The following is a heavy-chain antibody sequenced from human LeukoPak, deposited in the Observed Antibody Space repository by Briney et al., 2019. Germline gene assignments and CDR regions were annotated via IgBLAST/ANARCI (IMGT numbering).Heavy chain of an antibody. CDR1: GFTFSSYG. CDR2: IWYDGSNK. CDR3: ARDLAVRGHYFDY. Sequence: PGGSLRLSCAASGFTFSSYGMHWVRQAPGKGLEWVAVIWYDGSNKYYADSVKGRFTISRDNSKNTLYLQMNSLRAEDTAVYYCARDLAVRGHYFDYWGQGTLVTVSS. J-gene: IGHJ4*02. V-gene: IGHV3-33*01. D-gene: IGHD4-17*01.